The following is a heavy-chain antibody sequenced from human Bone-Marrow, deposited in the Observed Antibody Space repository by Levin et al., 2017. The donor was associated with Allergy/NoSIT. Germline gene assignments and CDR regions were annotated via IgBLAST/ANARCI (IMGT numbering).Heavy chain of an antibody. CDR1: GFTFTSYA. CDR2: ISGSGGST. Sequence: GESLKISCAASGFTFTSYAMNWVRQAPGKGLEWVSAISGSGGSTYYADSVKGRFTISRDNSKNTLYLQMNSLRAEETAVYYCAKGAGWVAGAVALIWGQGTLVTVSS. V-gene: IGHV3-23*01. CDR3: AKGAGWVAGAVALI. D-gene: IGHD6-19*01. J-gene: IGHJ1*01.